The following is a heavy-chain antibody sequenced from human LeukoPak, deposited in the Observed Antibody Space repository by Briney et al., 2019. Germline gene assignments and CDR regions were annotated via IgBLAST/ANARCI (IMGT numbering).Heavy chain of an antibody. Sequence: ASVTVSCKASGYTFTGYYMHWVRQAPGQGLEWMGWINPNSGGTNYAQKFQGRVTMTRDTSISTAYMELSRLRSDDTAVYYCARGDIVVVPAAIHWFDPWGQGTLVTVSS. CDR1: GYTFTGYY. V-gene: IGHV1-2*02. J-gene: IGHJ5*02. CDR2: INPNSGGT. D-gene: IGHD2-2*01. CDR3: ARGDIVVVPAAIHWFDP.